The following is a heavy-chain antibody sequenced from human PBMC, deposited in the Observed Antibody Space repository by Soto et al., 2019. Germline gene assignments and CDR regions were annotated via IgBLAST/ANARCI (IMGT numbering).Heavy chain of an antibody. CDR2: ISSTGNIV. D-gene: IGHD6-13*01. CDR3: ARDRAAGGY. Sequence: GGSLRLSCAASGFVFSDYEMNWVRQAPGKGLEWVAYISSTGNIVHYADSVGGRFTVSRDNARNSFFLHMNTLRVEDSALYYCARDRAAGGYWGQGTLVTVSS. CDR1: GFVFSDYE. V-gene: IGHV3-48*03. J-gene: IGHJ4*02.